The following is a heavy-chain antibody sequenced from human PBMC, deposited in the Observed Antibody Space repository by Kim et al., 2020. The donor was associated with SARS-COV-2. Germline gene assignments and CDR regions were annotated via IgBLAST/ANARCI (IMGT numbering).Heavy chain of an antibody. D-gene: IGHD5-12*01. CDR3: ARDRGRDGYNPTDY. V-gene: IGHV1-69*01. J-gene: IGHJ4*02. Sequence: QNVQGQVTLTADESTSTAYMELSSLRSEDTAVYYCARDRGRDGYNPTDYWGQGTLVTVSS.